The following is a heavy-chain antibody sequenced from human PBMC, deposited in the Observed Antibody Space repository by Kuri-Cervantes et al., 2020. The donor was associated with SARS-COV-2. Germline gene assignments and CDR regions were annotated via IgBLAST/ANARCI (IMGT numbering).Heavy chain of an antibody. CDR3: ARVPRRTAMARHAFDI. J-gene: IGHJ3*02. CDR2: VNHGGRT. Sequence: SETLSLTCAVSGGSFSGNYWSWIRQSPGKGLEWIGEVNHGGRTNYSPSLKSRVTISVDTSKNQFSLKLSSVTAADTAVYNCARVPRRTAMARHAFDIWGQGTMVTVSS. CDR1: GGSFSGNY. V-gene: IGHV4-34*01. D-gene: IGHD5-18*01.